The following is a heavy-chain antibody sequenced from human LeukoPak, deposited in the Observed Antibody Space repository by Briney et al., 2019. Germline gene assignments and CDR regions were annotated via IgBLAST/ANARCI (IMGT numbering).Heavy chain of an antibody. V-gene: IGHV1-8*01. CDR3: ARGFRSDSSGRKFDY. CDR1: GYTFTSYD. J-gene: IGHJ4*02. D-gene: IGHD3-22*01. CDR2: MNPNSGNT. Sequence: ASVKVSCKASGYTFTSYDINWVRQATGQGLEWMGWMNPNSGNTGYAQKFQGRLTMTRNTSISTAYMELSSLSSEDTAMYYCARGFRSDSSGRKFDYWGQGALVTISS.